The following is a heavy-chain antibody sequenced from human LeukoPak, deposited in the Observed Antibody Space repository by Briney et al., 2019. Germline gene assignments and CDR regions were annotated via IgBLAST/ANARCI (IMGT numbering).Heavy chain of an antibody. CDR2: IKQDGSEK. J-gene: IGHJ4*02. CDR3: AKPPRVGYDSSGYLLN. V-gene: IGHV3-7*01. D-gene: IGHD3-22*01. Sequence: EGSLRLSCTASGFTFSSYWMSWVRQAPGKGLEWVANIKQDGSEKYYVDSVKGRFTISRDNAKNSLYLQMNSLRAEDTAVYYCAKPPRVGYDSSGYLLNWGQGTLVTVSS. CDR1: GFTFSSYW.